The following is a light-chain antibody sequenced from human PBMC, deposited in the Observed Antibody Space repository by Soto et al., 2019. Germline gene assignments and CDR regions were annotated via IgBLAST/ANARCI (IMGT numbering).Light chain of an antibody. CDR2: SNN. CDR3: AAWDDNLSGWV. V-gene: IGLV1-47*02. CDR1: SSNIGSNY. Sequence: QPVLTQPPSASGTPGQRVTISCSGSSSNIGSNYVYWYQQLPGTAPKLLIYSNNQRPSGVPDRFSGSKSGTSASLAISGLRSEDEADYYCAAWDDNLSGWVFGGGTKLTVL. J-gene: IGLJ3*02.